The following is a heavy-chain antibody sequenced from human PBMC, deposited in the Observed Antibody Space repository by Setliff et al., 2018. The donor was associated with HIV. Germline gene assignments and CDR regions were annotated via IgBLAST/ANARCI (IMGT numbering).Heavy chain of an antibody. CDR2: IYTSGST. J-gene: IGHJ4*02. D-gene: IGHD5-18*01. Sequence: SETLSLTCTVSGDSISTDYWTWIRQPPGKGLEWIGRIYTSGSTNYNPSLKSRVTMSIDTSKNQFSLNVSSVTAADTAVYYCARRDGYSYGFYFDYWGQGTLVTVSS. CDR3: ARRDGYSYGFYFDY. V-gene: IGHV4-4*07. CDR1: GDSISTDY.